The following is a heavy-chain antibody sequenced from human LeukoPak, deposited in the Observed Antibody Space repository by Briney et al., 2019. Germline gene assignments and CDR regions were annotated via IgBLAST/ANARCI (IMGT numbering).Heavy chain of an antibody. J-gene: IGHJ6*03. D-gene: IGHD3-10*01. Sequence: PSETLSLTCTVSGGSISSHYWSWIRQPPGKGLEWIGYIYYSESTNYNPSLKSRVTISVDTSKNQFSLKLSSVTAADTAVYYCARTYYYGSGSYYIPYYYYYMDVWGKGTTVTVSS. CDR2: IYYSEST. V-gene: IGHV4-59*11. CDR3: ARTYYYGSGSYYIPYYYYYMDV. CDR1: GGSISSHY.